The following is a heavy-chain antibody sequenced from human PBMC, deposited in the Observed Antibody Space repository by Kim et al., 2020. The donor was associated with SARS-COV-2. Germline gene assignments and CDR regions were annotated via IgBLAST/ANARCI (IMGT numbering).Heavy chain of an antibody. Sequence: ASVKVSCKASGYTFTSYAMNWVRQAPGQGLEWMGWINTNTGNPTYAQGFTGRFVFSLDPSVSTAYLQISSLKAEDTAVYYCARDLPEAGRSGRSYWGQGTLVTVSS. CDR3: ARDLPEAGRSGRSY. J-gene: IGHJ4*02. D-gene: IGHD3-10*01. CDR1: GYTFTSYA. CDR2: INTNTGNP. V-gene: IGHV7-4-1*02.